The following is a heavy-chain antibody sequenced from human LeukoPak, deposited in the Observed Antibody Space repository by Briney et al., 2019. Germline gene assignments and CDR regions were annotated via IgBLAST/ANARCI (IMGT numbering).Heavy chain of an antibody. J-gene: IGHJ4*02. CDR3: ARLKDIVVVPAAIHY. D-gene: IGHD2-2*02. Sequence: SETLSLTCTVSGGSISSSSYYWGWIRQPPGKGLEWIGSIYYSGSTYYNPSLKSRVTISVDTSKNQFSLKLSSVTAADTAVYYCARLKDIVVVPAAIHYWGQGTLVTVSS. CDR1: GGSISSSSYY. V-gene: IGHV4-39*01. CDR2: IYYSGST.